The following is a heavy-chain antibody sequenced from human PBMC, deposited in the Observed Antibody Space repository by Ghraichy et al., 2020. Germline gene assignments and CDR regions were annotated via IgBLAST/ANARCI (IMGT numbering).Heavy chain of an antibody. V-gene: IGHV4-34*01. D-gene: IGHD3-10*01. Sequence: SETLSLTCAVYGGSFSGYYWSWIRQPPGKGLEWIGEINHSGSTNYNPSLKSRVTISVDTSKNQFSLKLSSVTAADTAVYYCARGRYYGSGSYLSYWGQGTLVTVSS. J-gene: IGHJ4*02. CDR1: GGSFSGYY. CDR3: ARGRYYGSGSYLSY. CDR2: INHSGST.